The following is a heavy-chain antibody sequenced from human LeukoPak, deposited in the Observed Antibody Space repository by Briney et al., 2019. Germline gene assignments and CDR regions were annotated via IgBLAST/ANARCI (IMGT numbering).Heavy chain of an antibody. Sequence: GGSLRLSCAASGFTFSSYAMHWVRQAPGKGLEYVSAISSNGGSTYYANSVKGRFTISRDNSKNTLYLQMGSLRAEDMAVYYCARQGIAAAGKPLDYWGQGTLVTVFS. CDR2: ISSNGGST. V-gene: IGHV3-64*01. CDR3: ARQGIAAAGKPLDY. CDR1: GFTFSSYA. D-gene: IGHD6-13*01. J-gene: IGHJ4*02.